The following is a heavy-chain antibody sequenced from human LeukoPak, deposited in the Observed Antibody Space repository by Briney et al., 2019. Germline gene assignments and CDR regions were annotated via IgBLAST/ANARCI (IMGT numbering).Heavy chain of an antibody. CDR1: GGTFSSYA. CDR2: IIPIFGTA. D-gene: IGHD5-24*01. J-gene: IGHJ4*02. V-gene: IGHV1-69*05. CDR3: ARGGVVVHGYNSPHFDY. Sequence: SVKVSCKASGGTFSSYAISWVRQAPGQGLEWMGRIIPIFGTANYAQKFQGRVTITTDESTSTAYMDLSSLRSEDTTVYYCARGGVVVHGYNSPHFDYWGQGTLVTVSS.